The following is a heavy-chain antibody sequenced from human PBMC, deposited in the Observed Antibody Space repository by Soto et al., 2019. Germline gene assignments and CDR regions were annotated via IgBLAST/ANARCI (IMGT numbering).Heavy chain of an antibody. J-gene: IGHJ4*02. CDR1: GYTFTSYD. V-gene: IGHV1-8*01. D-gene: IGHD3-16*02. CDR3: ARVLDDDYVWGSYRYFDY. Sequence: GASVKVSCKASGYTFTSYDINWVRQATGQGLEWMGWMNPNSGNTGYAQKFQGRVTMARNTPISTAYMELSSLRSEDTAVYYCARVLDDDYVWGSYRYFDYWGQGTLVTVSS. CDR2: MNPNSGNT.